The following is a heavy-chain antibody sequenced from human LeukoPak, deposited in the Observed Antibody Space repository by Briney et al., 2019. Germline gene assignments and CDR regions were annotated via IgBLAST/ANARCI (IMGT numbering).Heavy chain of an antibody. CDR1: GYTFTGYY. CDR2: INPNSGGT. CDR3: ARRGGGAASP. D-gene: IGHD3-16*01. V-gene: IGHV1-2*02. J-gene: IGHJ5*02. Sequence: ASVKVSCKASGYTFTGYYMHWVRQAPGQGLEWMGWINPNSGGTNYAQKFQGRVILTRDTSLSTADMGLSRLRSDHTAVYYCARRGGGAASPWGQGTLVTVSS.